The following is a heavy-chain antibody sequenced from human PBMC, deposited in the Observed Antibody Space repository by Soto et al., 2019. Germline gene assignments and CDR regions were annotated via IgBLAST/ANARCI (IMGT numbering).Heavy chain of an antibody. CDR3: AKSLQTSLHYSGLDV. V-gene: IGHV3-23*01. CDR2: LSVSGGST. CDR1: GFTFSSYA. D-gene: IGHD1-1*01. Sequence: GGSLRLSCAASGFTFSSYAMTWVRQAPGKGLEWAATLSVSGGSTYYADSVRGRFTIARDDSRNTLYLQMNSLRAEDTAVYYCAKSLQTSLHYSGLDVWGQGTTVTVSS. J-gene: IGHJ6*02.